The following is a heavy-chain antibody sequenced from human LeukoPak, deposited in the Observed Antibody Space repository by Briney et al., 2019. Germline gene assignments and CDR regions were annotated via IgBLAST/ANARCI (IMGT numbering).Heavy chain of an antibody. D-gene: IGHD5-24*01. J-gene: IGHJ4*02. Sequence: GGSLRLSCAASGFTFSSSAMSWVRQAPGKVLEWVSNISGSGSGGSTYYADSVKGRFTISRDNSKNTLYLQMNSLRAEDTAVYYCAKSGYNRFDYWGQGTLVTVSS. V-gene: IGHV3-23*01. CDR1: GFTFSSSA. CDR3: AKSGYNRFDY. CDR2: ISGSGSGGST.